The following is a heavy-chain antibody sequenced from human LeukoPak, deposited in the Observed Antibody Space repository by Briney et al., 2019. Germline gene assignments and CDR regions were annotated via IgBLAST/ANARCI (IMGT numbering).Heavy chain of an antibody. CDR1: GGSISSSSYY. V-gene: IGHV4-39*01. J-gene: IGHJ4*02. CDR2: IYYSGST. CDR3: ASGPVPTYYDSSGSTRISPPLY. D-gene: IGHD3-22*01. Sequence: SETLSLTCTVSGGSISSSSYYWGWIRQPPGKGLEWIGSIYYSGSTYYNPSLKSRVTISVDTSKNQFSLKLSSVTAADTAVYYCASGPVPTYYDSSGSTRISPPLYWGQGTLVTVSS.